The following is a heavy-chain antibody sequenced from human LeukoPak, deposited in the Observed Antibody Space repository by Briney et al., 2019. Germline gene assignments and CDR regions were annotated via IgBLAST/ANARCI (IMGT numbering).Heavy chain of an antibody. Sequence: SETLSLTCTVSGGSICSGDYYWSWIRQPPGKGLEWIGYIYYSGSTYYNPSLKSRVTISVDTSKNQFSLKLSSVTAADTAVYYCARDGYDSSGYAYWGQGTLVTVSS. CDR1: GGSICSGDYY. CDR3: ARDGYDSSGYAY. CDR2: IYYSGST. D-gene: IGHD3-22*01. J-gene: IGHJ4*02. V-gene: IGHV4-30-4*01.